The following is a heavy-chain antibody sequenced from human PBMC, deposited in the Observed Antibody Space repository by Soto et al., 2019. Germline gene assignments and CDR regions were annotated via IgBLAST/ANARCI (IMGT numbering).Heavy chain of an antibody. J-gene: IGHJ4*02. CDR1: GFTFSSYA. Sequence: PGGSLRLSCAASGFTFSSYAMRWVRQAPVKGLEWVSAISGSGGSTYYADSVKGRFTISRDNSKNTLYLQMNSLRAEDTAVYYCTRWGGSATIPYFDYWGQGTLVTVSS. CDR3: TRWGGSATIPYFDY. CDR2: ISGSGGST. D-gene: IGHD6-25*01. V-gene: IGHV3-23*01.